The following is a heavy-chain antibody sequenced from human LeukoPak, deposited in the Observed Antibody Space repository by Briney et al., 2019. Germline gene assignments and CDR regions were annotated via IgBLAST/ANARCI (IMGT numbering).Heavy chain of an antibody. V-gene: IGHV3-23*01. CDR3: AKAFSAYENWPPNWFDP. D-gene: IGHD5-12*01. Sequence: KPGGSLRLSCAASGFTFSTFAMSWVRQAPGKGLKWVSAISGSGGGTYYADSVKGRLTISRDNSKNTLYLQMSSLRAEDTAVYYCAKAFSAYENWPPNWFDPWGQGTLVTVSS. CDR1: GFTFSTFA. CDR2: ISGSGGGT. J-gene: IGHJ5*02.